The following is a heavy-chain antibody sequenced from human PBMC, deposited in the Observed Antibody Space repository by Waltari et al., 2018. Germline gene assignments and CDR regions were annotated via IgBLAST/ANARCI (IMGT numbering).Heavy chain of an antibody. Sequence: EVQLVESGGGLVQPGRSLRLSCAASGFTFDDYAMHWVRQAPGKGREGVSGISCNRCSIGYAASVNVRFTSSRHNAQNSLYLLMNSLRAEDTALYYCAKASSAVAGFEFDYWGQGTLVTVSS. V-gene: IGHV3-9*01. D-gene: IGHD6-19*01. CDR3: AKASSAVAGFEFDY. J-gene: IGHJ4*02. CDR1: GFTFDDYA. CDR2: ISCNRCSI.